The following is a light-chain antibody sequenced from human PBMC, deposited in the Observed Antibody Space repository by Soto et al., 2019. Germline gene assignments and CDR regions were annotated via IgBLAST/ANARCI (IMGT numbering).Light chain of an antibody. J-gene: IGLJ2*01. V-gene: IGLV2-23*02. CDR1: SSGVGSYNL. CDR3: CSDAGSSTLV. Sequence: QSALTQPASVSGSPGQSISISCTGTSSGVGSYNLVSWYQQHPGKAHKLMIFEVSTRPSGVSNRYSCSKSGNTASLTNARLQAEDEAAYYCCSDAGSSTLVFAGGTDVTVL. CDR2: EVS.